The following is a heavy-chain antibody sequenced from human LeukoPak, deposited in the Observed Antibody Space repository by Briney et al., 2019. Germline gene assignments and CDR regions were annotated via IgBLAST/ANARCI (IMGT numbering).Heavy chain of an antibody. CDR1: GGSFSGFY. Sequence: KPSETLSLTCAVYGGSFSGFYWSWIRQPPGKGLELIGEINQSGGTNYNPSLKSRVTISVDTSKNQMSLKLSSVTAADTAVYYCARGALGPRLRHWGQGTLVTVSA. CDR2: INQSGGT. J-gene: IGHJ1*01. CDR3: ARGALGPRLRH. V-gene: IGHV4-34*01. D-gene: IGHD3-16*01.